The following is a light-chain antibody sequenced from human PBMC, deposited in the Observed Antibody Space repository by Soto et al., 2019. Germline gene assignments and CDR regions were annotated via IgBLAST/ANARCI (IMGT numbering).Light chain of an antibody. CDR1: QSVSNNY. CDR3: QQYCSSPLS. V-gene: IGKV3-20*01. CDR2: GPS. Sequence: EIVLTQSPDTLSLSPGERATLSCRASQSVSNNYLAWYQQKPGQAPRLLLYGPSYRSTGIPDRFSGSGSGTDFSLTISKLEPEDFAVYYCQQYCSSPLSFGGGTKVETK. J-gene: IGKJ4*01.